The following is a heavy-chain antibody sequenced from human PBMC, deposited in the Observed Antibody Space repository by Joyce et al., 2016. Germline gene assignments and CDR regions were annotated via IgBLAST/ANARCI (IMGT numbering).Heavy chain of an antibody. CDR2: ISFDSTHS. D-gene: IGHD4-17*01. CDR3: AKGPHYRDYEGYFDS. Sequence: QVQLVESGGGVVQPGRSLRLSCSASGFAFGGHGMHWVRQAPGRWPEWVAVISFDSTHSYYGDSVEGRFTGSRDNSKKTLFLQMDSLRAEDTAVYYCAKGPHYRDYEGYFDSWGQGTLVIVSS. CDR1: GFAFGGHG. V-gene: IGHV3-30*18. J-gene: IGHJ4*02.